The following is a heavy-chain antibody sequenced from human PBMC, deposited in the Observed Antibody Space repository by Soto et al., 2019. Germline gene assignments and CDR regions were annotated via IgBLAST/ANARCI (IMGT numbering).Heavy chain of an antibody. D-gene: IGHD3-10*01. CDR1: GYSFTSYW. CDR3: AKDAGLLWFGELSDY. CDR2: IYPGDSDT. Sequence: PGESLKISCKGSGYSFTSYWIGWVRQMPGKGLEWMGIIYPGDSDTRYSPSFQGQVTISADKSISTAYLQWSSLKASDTAMYYCAKDAGLLWFGELSDYWGQGTLVTVSS. V-gene: IGHV5-51*01. J-gene: IGHJ4*02.